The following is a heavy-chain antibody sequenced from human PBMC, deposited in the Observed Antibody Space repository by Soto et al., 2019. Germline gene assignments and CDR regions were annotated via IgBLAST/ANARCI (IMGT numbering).Heavy chain of an antibody. D-gene: IGHD1-26*01. J-gene: IGHJ4*02. CDR2: IYYSGST. CDR3: ARSPGIYFDY. V-gene: IGHV4-59*01. CDR1: GGSISSYY. Sequence: PSETRSLTCTVSGGSISSYYWSWIRQPPGKGLEWIGYIYYSGSTNYNPSLKSRVTISVDTSKNQFSLKLSSVTAADTAVYYCARSPGIYFDYWGQGTLVTVSS.